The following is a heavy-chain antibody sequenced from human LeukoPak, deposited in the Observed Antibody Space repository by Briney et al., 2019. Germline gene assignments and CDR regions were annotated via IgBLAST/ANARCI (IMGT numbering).Heavy chain of an antibody. CDR2: VYYSGST. Sequence: SETLSLTCTVSGGSISSSSYYWGWIRQLPGKGLEWIGSVYYSGSTYYNPSLKSRVTISVDTSKNQFSLKLSSVTAADTAVYYCARHSGGSSSSPNWFDPWGQGTLVTVSS. CDR3: ARHSGGSSSSPNWFDP. V-gene: IGHV4-39*01. CDR1: GGSISSSSYY. J-gene: IGHJ5*02. D-gene: IGHD6-6*01.